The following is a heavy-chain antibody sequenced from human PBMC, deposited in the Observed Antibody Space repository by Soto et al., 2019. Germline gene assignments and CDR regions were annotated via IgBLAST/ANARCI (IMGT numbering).Heavy chain of an antibody. D-gene: IGHD6-6*01. V-gene: IGHV5-10-1*01. CDR1: GYSFTSYW. CDR2: IDPSDSYT. Sequence: GESLKISCKGSGYSFTSYWISWVRQMPGKGLEWMGRIDPSDSYTNYSPSFQGHVTISADKSISTAYLQWSSLKASDTAMYYCARIPIAARPPYYYYYYGMDVWGQGITVTVSS. J-gene: IGHJ6*02. CDR3: ARIPIAARPPYYYYYYGMDV.